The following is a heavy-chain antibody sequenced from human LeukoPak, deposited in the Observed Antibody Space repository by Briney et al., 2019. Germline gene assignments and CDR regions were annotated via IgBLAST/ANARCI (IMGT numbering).Heavy chain of an antibody. CDR2: INHSGST. CDR1: GGSFSGYY. Sequence: SETLSLTCAVYGGSFSGYYWSWLRQPPGKGLEWIGEINHSGSTNYNPSLKSRVTISVDTSKNQFSLKLSSVTAADTAVYYCARVVTIFGVARGWFDPWGQGTLVTLSS. V-gene: IGHV4-34*01. J-gene: IGHJ5*02. D-gene: IGHD3-3*01. CDR3: ARVVTIFGVARGWFDP.